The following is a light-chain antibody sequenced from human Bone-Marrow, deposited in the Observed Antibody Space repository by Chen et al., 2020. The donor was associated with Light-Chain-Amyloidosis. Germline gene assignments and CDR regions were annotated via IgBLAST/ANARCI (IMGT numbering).Light chain of an antibody. J-gene: IGLJ1*01. CDR1: SSDVGGYNY. Sequence: QSALTQPVSVSGSPGQSITISCTGTSSDVGGYNYVSWYQQHPGKAPKLMIYEVSNRPSGVSNRFSGSKSGNTASLIISGLQAEDEADYYCSSYTSSSTYVFGTGTKVTVL. CDR3: SSYTSSSTYV. V-gene: IGLV2-14*01. CDR2: EVS.